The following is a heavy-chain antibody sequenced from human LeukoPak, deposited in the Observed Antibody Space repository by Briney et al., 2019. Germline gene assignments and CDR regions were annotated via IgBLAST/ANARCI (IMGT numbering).Heavy chain of an antibody. CDR2: INWNGGGT. V-gene: IGHV3-20*04. D-gene: IGHD3-10*01. CDR3: ARAPTTYYYGSGSYSLFDY. Sequence: GGSLRLSCAASGFTFDDYGMSWVRQAPGKGLEWVSGINWNGGGTGYADSVKGRFTISRDNAKNSLYLQMNSLRAEDTALYYCARAPTTYYYGSGSYSLFDYWGQGTLVTVSS. CDR1: GFTFDDYG. J-gene: IGHJ4*02.